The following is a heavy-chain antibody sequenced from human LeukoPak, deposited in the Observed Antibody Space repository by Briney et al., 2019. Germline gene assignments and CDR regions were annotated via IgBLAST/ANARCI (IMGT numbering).Heavy chain of an antibody. CDR3: ARVGQQLVRN. Sequence: ASQTLSLTCTVSGGSISSGGYYWSWIRQPPGKGLEWIGYIYHNGSTYYNPSLKSRVTISVDRSKNQFSLKLSSVTAADTAVYYCARVGQQLVRNWGQGTLVTVSS. CDR2: IYHNGST. V-gene: IGHV4-30-2*01. CDR1: GGSISSGGYY. J-gene: IGHJ4*02. D-gene: IGHD6-13*01.